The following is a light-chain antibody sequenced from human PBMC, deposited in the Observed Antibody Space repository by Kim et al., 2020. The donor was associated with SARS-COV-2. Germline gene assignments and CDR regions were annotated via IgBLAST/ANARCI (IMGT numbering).Light chain of an antibody. V-gene: IGLV1-44*01. CDR1: NSNIGANT. CDR3: ATWDDSLNAWV. J-gene: IGLJ3*02. CDR2: AND. Sequence: GQRVTITCSGGNSNIGANTVNWYKQFPGTAPKLLIYANDRRPSGVPDRFSVSQSGTSASLAISGLQSEDEADYYCATWDDSLNAWVFGGGTQLTVL.